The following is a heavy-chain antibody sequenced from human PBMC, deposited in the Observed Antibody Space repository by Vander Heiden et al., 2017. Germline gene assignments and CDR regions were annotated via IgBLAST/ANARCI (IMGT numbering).Heavy chain of an antibody. J-gene: IGHJ3*02. V-gene: IGHV1-69*06. CDR1: GGTFSSYA. D-gene: IGHD3-22*01. CDR2: IIPIFGTA. CDR3: ARVMVGPITMIVGASLRDAFDI. Sequence: QVQLVQSGAEVKKPGSSVKVSCKASGGTFSSYAISWVRQAPGQGLEWMGGIIPIFGTANYAQKFQGRVTMTADKSTSTAYMELSSLRSEDTAVYYCARVMVGPITMIVGASLRDAFDIWVQGTMVTVSS.